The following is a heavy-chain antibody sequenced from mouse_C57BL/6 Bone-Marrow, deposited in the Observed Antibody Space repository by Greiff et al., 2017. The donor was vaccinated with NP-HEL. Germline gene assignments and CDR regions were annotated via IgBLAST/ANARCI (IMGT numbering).Heavy chain of an antibody. CDR3: ARNHGTAMDY. Sequence: QVQLQQPGAELVKPGASVKLSCKASGYTFTSYWMQWVKQRPGQGLEWIGEIDPSDSYTNYNQKFKGKATLTVDTSSSTAYMQLSSLTSEDSAVYYCARNHGTAMDYWGQGTSVTVSS. CDR2: IDPSDSYT. D-gene: IGHD2-1*01. CDR1: GYTFTSYW. V-gene: IGHV1-50*01. J-gene: IGHJ4*01.